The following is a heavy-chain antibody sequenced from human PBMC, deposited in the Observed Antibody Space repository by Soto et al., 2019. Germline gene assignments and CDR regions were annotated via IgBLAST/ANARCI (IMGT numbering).Heavy chain of an antibody. V-gene: IGHV1-18*01. Sequence: QVQLVQSGVEVREPGATVKVSCKAVRYIFTNYGVSWVRQVPGQGLEWMGWITTYNGNTEYAQKFQGRVTMTTDASTSTAYMELGSLRSDDAAIYYCARALAGYGMDVWGQGTTVTVSS. CDR3: ARALAGYGMDV. J-gene: IGHJ6*02. CDR2: ITTYNGNT. CDR1: RYIFTNYG.